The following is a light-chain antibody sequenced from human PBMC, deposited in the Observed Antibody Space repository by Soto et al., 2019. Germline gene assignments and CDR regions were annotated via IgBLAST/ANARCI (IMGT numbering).Light chain of an antibody. CDR2: AAS. V-gene: IGKV1-27*01. Sequence: DIQMTQSPSSLSASVGDRVTITCRASQGISNYLAWYQQKPGKVPKLLIYAASTLQSGVPSRFSGSGSGTDSTLTITTLHPEDVTTYYCQKYNSAPITSAQGTRLEIK. CDR1: QGISNY. CDR3: QKYNSAPIT. J-gene: IGKJ5*01.